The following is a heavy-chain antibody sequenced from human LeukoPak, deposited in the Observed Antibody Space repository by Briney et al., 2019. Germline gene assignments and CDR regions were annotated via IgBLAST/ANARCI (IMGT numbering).Heavy chain of an antibody. CDR1: GGSFSGYY. V-gene: IGHV4-34*01. D-gene: IGHD6-13*01. CDR2: INHSGST. Sequence: SSETLSLTCAVYGGSFSGYYWSWIRQPPGKGLEWIGEINHSGSTNYNPSLKSRVTISVDTSKNQFSLKLSSVTAADTAVYYCARLGYSSSSPLIDYWGQGTLVTVSS. CDR3: ARLGYSSSSPLIDY. J-gene: IGHJ4*02.